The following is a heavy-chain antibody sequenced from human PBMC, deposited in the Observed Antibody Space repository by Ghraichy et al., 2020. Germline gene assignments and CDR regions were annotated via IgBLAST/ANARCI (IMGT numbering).Heavy chain of an antibody. CDR2: INHSGST. V-gene: IGHV4-34*01. J-gene: IGHJ4*02. Sequence: SETLSLTCAVYGGSFSGYYWSWIRQPPGKGLEWIGEINHSGSTNYNPSLKSRVTISVDTSKNQFSLKLSSVTAADTAVYYCARGRGAAAGIYFDYWGQGTLVTVSS. D-gene: IGHD6-13*01. CDR1: GGSFSGYY. CDR3: ARGRGAAAGIYFDY.